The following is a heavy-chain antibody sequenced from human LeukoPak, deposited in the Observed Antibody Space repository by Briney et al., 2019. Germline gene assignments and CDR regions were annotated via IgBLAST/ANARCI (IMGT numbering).Heavy chain of an antibody. CDR2: INSDGSST. V-gene: IGHV3-74*01. J-gene: IGHJ4*02. Sequence: GFLRLSCAASGFTFSSYWKYWVRQGPGKGLVWVSRINSDGSSTSHADSVKGRFTISRDNAKNTLYLQMNSLRAEDTAVYYCARALKGDFDYWGQGTLVTVSS. D-gene: IGHD3-16*01. CDR1: GFTFSSYW. CDR3: ARALKGDFDY.